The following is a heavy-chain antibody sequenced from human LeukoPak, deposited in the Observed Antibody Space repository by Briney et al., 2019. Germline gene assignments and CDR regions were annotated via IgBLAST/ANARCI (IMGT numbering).Heavy chain of an antibody. J-gene: IGHJ3*02. V-gene: IGHV5-10-1*01. CDR1: GYSFTSYW. CDR3: ARQPTLWFGELSDAFDI. D-gene: IGHD3-10*01. CDR2: IDPSDSYT. Sequence: GESLKISCKGSGYSFTSYWISWVRQMPGKGLEWMGRIDPSDSYTNYSPSFQGHVTISADKSISTAYLQWSSLKASDTAMYYCARQPTLWFGELSDAFDIWGQGTMVTVSS.